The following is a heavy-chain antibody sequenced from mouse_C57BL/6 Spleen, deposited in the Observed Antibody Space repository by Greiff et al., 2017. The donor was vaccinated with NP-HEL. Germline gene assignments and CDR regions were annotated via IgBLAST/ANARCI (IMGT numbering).Heavy chain of an antibody. J-gene: IGHJ2*01. D-gene: IGHD2-3*01. V-gene: IGHV1-55*01. CDR1: GYTFTSYW. Sequence: QVQLQQSGAELVKPGASVKMSCKASGYTFTSYWITWVKQRPGQGLEWIGDIYPGSGSTNYNEKFKSKATLTVDTSSITAYMQLSSLTSEDSAVYYCARRVYDGYYYYFDYWGQGTTLTVSS. CDR3: ARRVYDGYYYYFDY. CDR2: IYPGSGST.